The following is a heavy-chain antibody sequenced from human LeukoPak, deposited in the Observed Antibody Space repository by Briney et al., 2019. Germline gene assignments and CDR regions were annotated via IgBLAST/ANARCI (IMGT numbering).Heavy chain of an antibody. CDR1: GFTFRSDA. CDR3: AKDLATRYTLHY. V-gene: IGHV3-30*18. D-gene: IGHD5-12*01. Sequence: GGSLRLSCSASGFTFRSDAMHWVRQAPGKGLEWVAFISFDGAKKYFADSVKGRSTISRDNSRDTLFLQMNSLRAEDTAMYFCAKDLATRYTLHYWGQGTLVTVSS. CDR2: ISFDGAKK. J-gene: IGHJ4*02.